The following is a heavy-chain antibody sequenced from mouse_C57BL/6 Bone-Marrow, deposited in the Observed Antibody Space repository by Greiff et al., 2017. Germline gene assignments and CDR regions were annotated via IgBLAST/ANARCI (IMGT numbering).Heavy chain of an antibody. CDR2: IDPETGGT. CDR3: TRSHYDYGSNDWYFDV. CDR1: GYTFTDYE. J-gene: IGHJ1*03. Sequence: VQLQQSGAELVRPGASVTLSCKASGYTFTDYEMHWVKQTPVHGLEWIGAIDPETGGTAYNQKFKGKAILTADKSSSTAYMELRSLTSEDSAVYYCTRSHYDYGSNDWYFDVWGTGT. D-gene: IGHD1-1*01. V-gene: IGHV1-15*01.